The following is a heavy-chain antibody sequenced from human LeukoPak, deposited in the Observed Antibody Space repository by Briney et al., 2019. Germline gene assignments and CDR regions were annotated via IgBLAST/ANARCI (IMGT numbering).Heavy chain of an antibody. J-gene: IGHJ4*02. CDR2: IIPILCIA. CDR1: GGTFSSYA. D-gene: IGHD3-22*01. CDR3: ARTTYTYYYDSSGSELDY. V-gene: IGHV1-69*04. Sequence: ASVKVSCKASGGTFSSYAISWVRQAPGQGLEWMGRIIPILCIANYAQKFQGRVTITADKSTSTAYMELSSLRSEDTAVYYCARTTYTYYYDSSGSELDYWGQGTLVTVSS.